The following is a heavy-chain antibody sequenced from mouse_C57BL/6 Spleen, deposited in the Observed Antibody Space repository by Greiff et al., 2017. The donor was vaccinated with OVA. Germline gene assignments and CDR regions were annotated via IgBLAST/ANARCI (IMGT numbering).Heavy chain of an antibody. J-gene: IGHJ4*01. CDR1: GFTFSDYG. CDR3: ARLYYGNYDYAMDY. V-gene: IGHV5-17*01. CDR2: ISSGSSTI. Sequence: EVQRVESGGGLVKPGGSLKLSCAASGFTFSDYGMHWVRQAPEKGLEWVAYISSGSSTIYYADTVKGRFTISRDNAKNTLFLQMTSLRSEDTAMYYCARLYYGNYDYAMDYWGQGTSVTVSS. D-gene: IGHD2-1*01.